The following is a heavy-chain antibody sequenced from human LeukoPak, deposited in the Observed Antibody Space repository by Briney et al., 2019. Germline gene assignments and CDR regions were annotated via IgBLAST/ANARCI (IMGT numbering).Heavy chain of an antibody. Sequence: PGGPLRLSCAASGFTFSNHGMHWVRQAPGKGLEWVAVIWYDGSNKYYADSVKGRFTISRDNSKNTVYLQMNSLSAEDTAVYYCARDRAARHLDYWGQGTLVTVSS. CDR3: ARDRAARHLDY. D-gene: IGHD6-6*01. J-gene: IGHJ4*02. V-gene: IGHV3-33*01. CDR2: IWYDGSNK. CDR1: GFTFSNHG.